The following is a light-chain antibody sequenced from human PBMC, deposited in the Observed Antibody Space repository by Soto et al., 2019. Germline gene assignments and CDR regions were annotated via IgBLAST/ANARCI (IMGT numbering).Light chain of an antibody. Sequence: QSALTQPASVSGSPGQSIAISCTGTSSDVGGYNYVSWYQHHPGKAPKLMIYDVSNRPSGVSIRFPGSQSGNTASLTISGLQAEDEAVYYCSSYTSSSTYVFGTGTKVTVL. CDR3: SSYTSSSTYV. J-gene: IGLJ1*01. V-gene: IGLV2-14*03. CDR2: DVS. CDR1: SSDVGGYNY.